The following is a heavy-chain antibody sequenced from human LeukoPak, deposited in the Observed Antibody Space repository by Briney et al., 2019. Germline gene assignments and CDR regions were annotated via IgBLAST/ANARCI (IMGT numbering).Heavy chain of an antibody. CDR1: GGSFSGYY. J-gene: IGHJ5*02. CDR2: INHSGST. V-gene: IGHV4-34*01. D-gene: IGHD2-2*01. Sequence: PSETLSLTCAVYGGSFSGYYWSWIRQPPGKGLEWIGEINHSGSTNYNPSLKSRVTISVDTSKYQFSLKLSSVTAADTAVYYCARGSSDRYCSSTSCYVRRTNWFDPWGQGTLVTVSS. CDR3: ARGSSDRYCSSTSCYVRRTNWFDP.